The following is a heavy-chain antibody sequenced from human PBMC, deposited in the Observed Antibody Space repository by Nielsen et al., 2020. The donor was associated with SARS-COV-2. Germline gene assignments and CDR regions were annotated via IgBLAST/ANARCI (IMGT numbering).Heavy chain of an antibody. CDR2: ISYDGSNK. Sequence: GGSLRLSCAASGFTFSSYAMHWVRQAPGEGPEWVAVISYDGSNKYYADSVKGRFTISRDNSKNTLYLQMNSLRAEDTAVYYCARDQGFFGSYYNYWGQGTLVTVSS. J-gene: IGHJ4*02. CDR3: ARDQGFFGSYYNY. CDR1: GFTFSSYA. D-gene: IGHD3-10*01. V-gene: IGHV3-30-3*01.